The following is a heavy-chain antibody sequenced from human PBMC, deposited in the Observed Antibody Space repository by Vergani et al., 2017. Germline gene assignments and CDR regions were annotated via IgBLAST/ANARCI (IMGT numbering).Heavy chain of an antibody. V-gene: IGHV3-33*01. J-gene: IGHJ4*02. Sequence: QVQLVESGGGVVQPGRSLRLSCAASGFTFSSYGMHWVRQAPGKGLEWVAVIWYDGSNKYYADSVKGRFTISRDNSKNTLYLQMNSLRAEDTAVYYCAREWSKGYSYVIMGYWGQGTLVTVSS. CDR3: AREWSKGYSYVIMGY. D-gene: IGHD5-18*01. CDR1: GFTFSSYG. CDR2: IWYDGSNK.